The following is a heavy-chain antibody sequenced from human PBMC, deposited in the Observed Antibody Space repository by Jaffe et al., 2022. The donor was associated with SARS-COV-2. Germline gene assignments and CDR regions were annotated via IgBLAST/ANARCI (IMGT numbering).Heavy chain of an antibody. CDR3: AKRVVVVAARYYYYYGMDV. CDR1: GFTFSSYA. D-gene: IGHD2-15*01. V-gene: IGHV3-23*01. Sequence: EVQLLESGGGLVQPGGSLRLSCAASGFTFSSYAMSWVRQAPGKGLEWVSAISGSGGSTYYADSVKGRFTISRDNSKNTLYLQMNSLRAEDTAVYYCAKRVVVVAARYYYYYGMDVWGQGTTVTVSS. CDR2: ISGSGGST. J-gene: IGHJ6*02.